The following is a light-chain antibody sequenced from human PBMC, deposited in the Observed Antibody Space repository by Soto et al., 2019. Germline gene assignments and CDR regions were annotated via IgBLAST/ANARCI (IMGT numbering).Light chain of an antibody. CDR1: QSISSY. CDR2: AAS. Sequence: DIQMTQSPSSLSASVGDRVTITCRASQSISSYLNWYQHKPGKTPKLLIYAASSLQSGVPARFSGSGSGTDFTLTISSLQPEDFATYYCQQSYSTPLGFGQGNKV. CDR3: QQSYSTPLG. J-gene: IGKJ1*01. V-gene: IGKV1-39*01.